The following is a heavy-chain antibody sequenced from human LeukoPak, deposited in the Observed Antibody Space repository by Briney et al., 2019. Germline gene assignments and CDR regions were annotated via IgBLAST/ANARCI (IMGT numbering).Heavy chain of an antibody. D-gene: IGHD3-10*01. Sequence: GGSLRLSCAASGFTFSSHAMSWVRQAPGKGLEWVSAISGSGGSTYYADSVKGRFTISRDNSKNTLYLQMNSLRAEDTAVYYCASYGSGSYFDYWGQGTLVTVSS. CDR3: ASYGSGSYFDY. V-gene: IGHV3-23*01. CDR1: GFTFSSHA. J-gene: IGHJ4*02. CDR2: ISGSGGST.